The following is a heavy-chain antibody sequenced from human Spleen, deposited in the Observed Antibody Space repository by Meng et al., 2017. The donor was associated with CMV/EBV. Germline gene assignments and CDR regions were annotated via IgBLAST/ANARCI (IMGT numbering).Heavy chain of an antibody. CDR2: INHSGST. V-gene: IGHV4-34*01. J-gene: IGHJ5*02. D-gene: IGHD2-21*02. CDR3: ARSKIVVVTANRRHNWFDP. Sequence: SFSGYYWSWIRQPPGKGLEWIGEINHSGSTNYNPSLKSRVTISVDTSKNQFSLKLSSVTAADTAVYYCARSKIVVVTANRRHNWFDPWGQGTLVTVSS. CDR1: SFSGYY.